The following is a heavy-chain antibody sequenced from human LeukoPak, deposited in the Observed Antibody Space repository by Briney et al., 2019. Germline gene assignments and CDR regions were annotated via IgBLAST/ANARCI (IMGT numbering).Heavy chain of an antibody. V-gene: IGHV3-48*01. CDR1: GFTFSHHN. D-gene: IGHD3-22*01. J-gene: IGHJ4*02. Sequence: GGSLRLSCAASGFTFSHHNMNWVRQVPGKGLESVSYISSSGNTIYYADSVKGRFTISRDNAHGSLYLQMNSLRAEDTAVYYCARADSSGYYHPINWGQGTLVTVSS. CDR2: ISSSGNTI. CDR3: ARADSSGYYHPIN.